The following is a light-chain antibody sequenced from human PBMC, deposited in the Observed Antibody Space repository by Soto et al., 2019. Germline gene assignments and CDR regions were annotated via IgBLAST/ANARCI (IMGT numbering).Light chain of an antibody. CDR3: QQYVTYSALS. J-gene: IGKJ4*01. CDR1: ESITTW. CDR2: KAS. V-gene: IGKV1-5*03. Sequence: QMTQSPSSLSASVGDTVTITCRASESITTWVAWYQQKTGKAPTLLIYKASTVDRRVPSRFSGGGSGTDFALTISSLQHDDAATNYCQQYVTYSALSFGGGTRVEI.